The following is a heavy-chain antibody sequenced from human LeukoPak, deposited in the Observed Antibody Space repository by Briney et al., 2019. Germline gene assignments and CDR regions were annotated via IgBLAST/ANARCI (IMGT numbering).Heavy chain of an antibody. Sequence: PSETLSLTCTVSGGSVSSGSYYWSWIWQPPGKGLEWIGYIYYSGSTNYNPSLKSRVTISVDTSKNQFSLKLSSVTAADTAVYYCARGHGVTRGYFDLWGRGTLVTVSS. D-gene: IGHD2-21*02. J-gene: IGHJ2*01. CDR1: GGSVSSGSYY. V-gene: IGHV4-61*01. CDR2: IYYSGST. CDR3: ARGHGVTRGYFDL.